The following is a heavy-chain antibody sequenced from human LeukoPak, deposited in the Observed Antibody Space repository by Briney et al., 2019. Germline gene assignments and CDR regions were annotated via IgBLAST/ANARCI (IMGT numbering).Heavy chain of an antibody. D-gene: IGHD3-9*01. V-gene: IGHV4-34*01. J-gene: IGHJ4*02. CDR3: ARVVIGELRYFDWLSPNGKYYFDY. CDR1: GGSFSGYY. CDR2: INHSGNT. Sequence: SETLSLTCAVYGGSFSGYYWSWIRQPPGKGLEWIGEINHSGNTNYNPSLKSRVTISVDTSKNQFSLKLSSVTAADTAVYYCARVVIGELRYFDWLSPNGKYYFDYWGQGTLVTVSS.